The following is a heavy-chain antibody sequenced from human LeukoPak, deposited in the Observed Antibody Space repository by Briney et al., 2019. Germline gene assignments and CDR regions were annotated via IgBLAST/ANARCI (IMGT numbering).Heavy chain of an antibody. D-gene: IGHD3-22*01. CDR1: GGSISSSSYY. CDR3: ARRSSYYDSSGYYPFDY. Sequence: SETLSLTCTVSGGSISSSSYYWGWIRQPPGKGLEWIGSIYYSGSTYYNPSLKSRVTISVDTSKNQFSLKLSSVTAADTAAYYCARRSSYYDSSGYYPFDYWGQGTLVTVSS. CDR2: IYYSGST. V-gene: IGHV4-39*01. J-gene: IGHJ4*02.